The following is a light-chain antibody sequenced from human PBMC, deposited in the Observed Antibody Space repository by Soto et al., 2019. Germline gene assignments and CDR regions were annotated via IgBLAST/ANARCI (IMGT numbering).Light chain of an antibody. CDR3: QQSYSIPFT. CDR2: AAS. Sequence: DIQMTQSPSSLSASVGDRVTITCRASQSSGTYLNWYQQKPGKAPKVLMYAASSLQSGVPSRFSGSGSETNFTLTISSLQPEDFATYYCQQSYSIPFTFGPGTKVEIK. CDR1: QSSGTY. J-gene: IGKJ3*01. V-gene: IGKV1-39*01.